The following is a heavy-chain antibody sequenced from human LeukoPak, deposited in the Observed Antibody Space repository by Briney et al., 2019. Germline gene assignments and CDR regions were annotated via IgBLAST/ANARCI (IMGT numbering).Heavy chain of an antibody. CDR3: ARAGAYHFDN. Sequence: GGSLRLSCAASGFTFSDYWMHWVRHAPGKGLVWVSIINTDTRGTYYADSVKGRFTISRDNAKNTLYLQMNSLRAENTAVYYCARAGAYHFDNWGQGTLVTVSS. CDR1: GFTFSDYW. J-gene: IGHJ4*02. D-gene: IGHD3-16*01. V-gene: IGHV3-74*01. CDR2: INTDTRGT.